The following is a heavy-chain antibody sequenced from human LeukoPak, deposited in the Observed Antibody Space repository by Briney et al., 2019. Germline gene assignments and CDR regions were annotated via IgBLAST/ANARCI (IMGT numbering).Heavy chain of an antibody. CDR2: MYHSGST. J-gene: IGHJ4*01. D-gene: IGHD4-11*01. V-gene: IGHV4-38-2*02. CDR1: GYSISGGYY. CDR3: VRLDYNNYVKDDY. Sequence: SETLSLTCTVSGYSISGGYYWGWIRPPPGKGLEWIASMYHSGSTYYNPSLRSRVTISVDTSKNQVSLKLSSVTAADTAVYYCVRLDYNNYVKDDYWGQGTLVIVSS.